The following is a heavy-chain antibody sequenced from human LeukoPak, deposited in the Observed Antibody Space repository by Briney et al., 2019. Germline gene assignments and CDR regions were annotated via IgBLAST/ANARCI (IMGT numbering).Heavy chain of an antibody. J-gene: IGHJ3*02. CDR3: VRTRSRDGSYAFDI. V-gene: IGHV5-51*01. CDR1: GYSFTSYW. Sequence: GESLKISCKGSGYSFTSYWIGWVRQMPGEGLEWMGIIYPGDSDTRYSPSFQGQVTISADKSISTAYLQWSSLKASDTAMYYCVRTRSRDGSYAFDIWGQGTMVTVSS. D-gene: IGHD5-24*01. CDR2: IYPGDSDT.